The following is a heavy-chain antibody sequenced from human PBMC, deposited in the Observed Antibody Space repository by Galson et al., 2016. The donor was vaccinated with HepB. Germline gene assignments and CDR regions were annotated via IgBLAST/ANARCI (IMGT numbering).Heavy chain of an antibody. V-gene: IGHV4-59*01. J-gene: IGHJ4*02. Sequence: ETLSLTCNVSGGSISSYFWSWVRQPPGKELEWIGYIYKTGNTTYSPSLKSRGTVSVHTSKNQFSLELRYMTAADTAIYYWARWVTGTPDFDFWGQGALVTVFS. CDR3: ARWVTGTPDFDF. CDR2: IYKTGNT. CDR1: GGSISSYF. D-gene: IGHD2-21*02.